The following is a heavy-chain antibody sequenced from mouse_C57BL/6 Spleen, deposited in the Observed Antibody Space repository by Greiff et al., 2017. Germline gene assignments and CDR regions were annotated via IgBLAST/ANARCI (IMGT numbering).Heavy chain of an antibody. CDR2: IDPSDSYT. CDR3: ARSGDYDGGFDY. V-gene: IGHV1-59*01. CDR1: GYTFTSYW. Sequence: QVQLQQPGAELVRPGTSVKLSCKASGYTFTSYWMHWVKQRPGQGLEWIGVIDPSDSYTNYNQKFKGKATLTVDTSSSTAYMQLSSLTSEDSAVYYCARSGDYDGGFDYWGQGTTLTVSS. J-gene: IGHJ2*01. D-gene: IGHD2-4*01.